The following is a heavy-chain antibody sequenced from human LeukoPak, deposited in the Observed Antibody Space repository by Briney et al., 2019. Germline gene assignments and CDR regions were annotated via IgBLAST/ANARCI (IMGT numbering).Heavy chain of an antibody. CDR2: TYYRSKWYN. J-gene: IGHJ4*02. CDR3: ARDSDVAAAGTGSFDY. V-gene: IGHV6-1*01. Sequence: SQTLSLTCAISGDSVSSNSAAWNWIRQSPSRGLEWLGRTYYRSKWYNDYAVSVKSRITINPDTSKNQFSLQLNSVTPEDTAVYYCARDSDVAAAGTGSFDYWGQGTLVTVSS. D-gene: IGHD6-13*01. CDR1: GDSVSSNSAA.